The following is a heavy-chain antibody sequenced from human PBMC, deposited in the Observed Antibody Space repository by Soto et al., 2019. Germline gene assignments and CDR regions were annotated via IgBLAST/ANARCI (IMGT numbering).Heavy chain of an antibody. CDR3: ARGYSSSWSSEYFQH. CDR1: GDSISISSYY. J-gene: IGHJ1*01. Sequence: SSETLSPTCTISGDSISISSYYWAWIRQPPGKGLEWIGSMYYSGSTYNNPSLKSQVTVSVDTSKNQISLKLSSVTAADTAVYYCARGYSSSWSSEYFQHWGQGTLVTVSS. D-gene: IGHD6-13*01. CDR2: MYYSGST. V-gene: IGHV4-39*07.